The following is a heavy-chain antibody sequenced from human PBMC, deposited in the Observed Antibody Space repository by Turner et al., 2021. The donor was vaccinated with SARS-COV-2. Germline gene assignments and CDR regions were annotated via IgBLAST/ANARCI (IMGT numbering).Heavy chain of an antibody. CDR1: GFTFSSYS. CDR3: ARSPTAPGYYYDSSGYYTPYYFDY. CDR2: ISSSSSYI. Sequence: EVQLVESGGGLVKPGGSLRLSCAASGFTFSSYSMNCVRQAPGKGLEWVSSISSSSSYIYYADSVKGRFTISRDNAKNSLYLQMNSLRAEDTAVYYCARSPTAPGYYYDSSGYYTPYYFDYWGQGTLVTVSS. V-gene: IGHV3-21*01. J-gene: IGHJ4*02. D-gene: IGHD3-22*01.